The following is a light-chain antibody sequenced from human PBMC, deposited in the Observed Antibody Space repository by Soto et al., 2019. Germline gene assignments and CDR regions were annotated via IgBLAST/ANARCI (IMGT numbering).Light chain of an antibody. CDR2: GAS. CDR1: QSVSIN. Sequence: EIVMTQSPATLSVSPGEGATLSCRASQSVSINLAWFQQKPGQAPRLLIYGASTRATGFPARFSGSGSGTEFTLTINSLQSEDFAVYYCQQYHNFPYTFGQGTKLEIK. CDR3: QQYHNFPYT. J-gene: IGKJ2*01. V-gene: IGKV3-15*01.